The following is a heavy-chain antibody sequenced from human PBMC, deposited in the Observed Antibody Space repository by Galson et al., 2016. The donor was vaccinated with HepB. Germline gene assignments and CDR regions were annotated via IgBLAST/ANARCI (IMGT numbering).Heavy chain of an antibody. CDR2: IYYSGNT. CDR1: GASMSAYY. CDR3: ARGEGYNFY. Sequence: SETLSLTCTVSGASMSAYYWTWIRQPPGEGLGWIGHIYYSGNTNYNPSLKSRVTISVDTSKNQFSLNLRSVTAADTAVYYCARGEGYNFYWGQGTLVTVSS. D-gene: IGHD5-24*01. J-gene: IGHJ4*02. V-gene: IGHV4-59*01.